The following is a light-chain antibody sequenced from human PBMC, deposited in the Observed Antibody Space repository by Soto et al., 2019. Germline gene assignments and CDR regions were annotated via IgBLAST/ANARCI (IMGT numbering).Light chain of an antibody. CDR3: QQSFSTPPT. CDR1: QSITYY. J-gene: IGKJ1*01. Sequence: DIQMTQSPSSLSASVGDRLTITCRASQSITYYLNWYQLKPGKAPKLLIYTASSLRTGVPSRFSGSGSGTEFILTISSLQPEELATYYCQQSFSTPPTFGQGTKVEIK. V-gene: IGKV1-39*01. CDR2: TAS.